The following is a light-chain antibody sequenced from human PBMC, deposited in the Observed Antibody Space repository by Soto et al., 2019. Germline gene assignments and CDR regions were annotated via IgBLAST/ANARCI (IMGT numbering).Light chain of an antibody. Sequence: QSALTQPASVSGSPGQSITISCTGTSSDVTGYNYVYWYQQHPGKAPKLIIFEVRNRPSGISNRFSGSKSANTAFLTISGLQAEDDADYYCASSTSSSIYVFGTGTKVTVL. CDR1: SSDVTGYNY. V-gene: IGLV2-14*01. CDR2: EVR. CDR3: ASSTSSSIYV. J-gene: IGLJ1*01.